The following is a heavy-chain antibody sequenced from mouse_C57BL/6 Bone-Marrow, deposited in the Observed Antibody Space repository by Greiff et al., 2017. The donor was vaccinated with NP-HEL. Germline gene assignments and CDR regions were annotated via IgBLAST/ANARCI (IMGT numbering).Heavy chain of an antibody. D-gene: IGHD2-3*01. CDR1: GFSLTSYG. J-gene: IGHJ4*01. Sequence: VQGVESGPGLVQPSQSLSITCTVSGFSLTSYGVHWVRQSPGKGLEWLGVIWRGGSTDYNAAFMSRLSITKDNSKSQVFFKMNSLQADDTAIYYCAIVYDGYYVSRYYYAMDYWGQGTSVTVSS. CDR3: AIVYDGYYVSRYYYAMDY. V-gene: IGHV2-5*01. CDR2: IWRGGST.